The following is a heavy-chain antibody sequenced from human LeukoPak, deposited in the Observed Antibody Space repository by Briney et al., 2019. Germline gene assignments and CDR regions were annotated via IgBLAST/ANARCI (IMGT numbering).Heavy chain of an antibody. D-gene: IGHD6-13*01. J-gene: IGHJ6*02. CDR2: IKQDGSEK. V-gene: IGHV3-7*04. Sequence: PGGSLRLSCAASGFTFSSYWMSWVRQAPGKGLEWVANIKQDGSEKYYVDSVKGRFTISRDNAKNTLYLQMNSLRAEDTAVYYCARAYSSSWFPTYYYGMDVWGQGTTVTVSS. CDR3: ARAYSSSWFPTYYYGMDV. CDR1: GFTFSSYW.